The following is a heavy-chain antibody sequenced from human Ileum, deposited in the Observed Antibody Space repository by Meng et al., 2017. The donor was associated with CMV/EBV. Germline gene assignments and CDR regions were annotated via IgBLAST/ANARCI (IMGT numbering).Heavy chain of an antibody. CDR3: ARDYYYGIDV. CDR2: IRSDGSNK. Sequence: GGSLRLSCAASEFTFSNYGMHWIRQAPGKGLEWVAFIRSDGSNKYYADSVKGRFTISRDNSKNTLSLQMNSLRAEDTAVYYCARDYYYGIDVWGQGTTVTVYS. V-gene: IGHV3-30*02. CDR1: EFTFSNYG. J-gene: IGHJ6*02.